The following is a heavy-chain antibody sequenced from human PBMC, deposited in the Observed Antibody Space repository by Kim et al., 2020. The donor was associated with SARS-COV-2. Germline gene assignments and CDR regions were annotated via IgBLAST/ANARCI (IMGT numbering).Heavy chain of an antibody. V-gene: IGHV3-30*04. CDR2: IGEDGRHE. D-gene: IGHD5-18*01. J-gene: IGHJ2*01. CDR3: VRGASLWWYFDL. CDR1: GFNFSTSA. Sequence: GGSLRLSCEVSGFNFSTSAMHWVRQAPGKGLEWVAVIGEDGRHENYGDSVKGRFTISRDNFKNTLYLQMNRLRVEDTSVFYCVRGASLWWYFDLWGRGTLVTVSS.